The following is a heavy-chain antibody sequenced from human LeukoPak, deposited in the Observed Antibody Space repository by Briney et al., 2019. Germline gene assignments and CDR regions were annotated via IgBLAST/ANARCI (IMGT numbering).Heavy chain of an antibody. CDR1: GGSVSSYY. D-gene: IGHD3-10*01. Sequence: PSETLSLTCTVSGGSVSSYYWSWIRQPPGKGLEWIGYIYTSGSTNYNPSLKSRVTISVDTSKNQFSLKLSSVTAADTAVYYCASYPPGSGSYWDDYYYYMDVWGKGTTVTVSS. CDR3: ASYPPGSGSYWDDYYYYMDV. V-gene: IGHV4-4*09. CDR2: IYTSGST. J-gene: IGHJ6*03.